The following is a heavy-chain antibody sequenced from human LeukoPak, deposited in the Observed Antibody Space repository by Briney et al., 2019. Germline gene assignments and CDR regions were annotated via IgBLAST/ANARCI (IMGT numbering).Heavy chain of an antibody. D-gene: IGHD6-19*01. Sequence: GGSLRLSCAASGFTFSKYWMNWVRQAPGKGLEWVANIKEDGDEKKYADSVKGRFTISRDNAKESLYLQMNSLRDEDTAVYYCARDGWGAGSPYNLFDPWGQGTLVIVSS. CDR3: ARDGWGAGSPYNLFDP. J-gene: IGHJ5*02. V-gene: IGHV3-7*01. CDR1: GFTFSKYW. CDR2: IKEDGDEK.